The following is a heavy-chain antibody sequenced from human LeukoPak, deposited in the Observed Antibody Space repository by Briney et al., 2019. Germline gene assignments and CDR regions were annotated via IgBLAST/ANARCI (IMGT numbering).Heavy chain of an antibody. V-gene: IGHV3-48*04. J-gene: IGHJ6*02. CDR2: ISGSSSGSTSIT. CDR1: GIIFSTYA. CDR3: ARHLTHYGMDV. D-gene: IGHD3-9*01. Sequence: PGGSLRLSCEFSGIIFSTYAMNWVRQAPGKGLEWISYISGSSSGSTSITQHADSVKGRFTISRDNAKNSLHLQMDSLSAEDTAVYYCARHLTHYGMDVWGQGTTVTVSS.